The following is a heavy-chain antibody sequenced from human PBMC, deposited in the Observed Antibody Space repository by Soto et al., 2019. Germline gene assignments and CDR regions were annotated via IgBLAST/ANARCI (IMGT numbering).Heavy chain of an antibody. V-gene: IGHV3-21*01. D-gene: IGHD3-22*01. J-gene: IGHJ5*02. CDR2: ITSDSSHI. CDR3: ATPYYYNH. Sequence: RRSGAASGFMFNAYSMNWVRQAPGKGLEWLASITSDSSHIDYADSVRGRFAVSRDNARKSLYLQMDSLGVEDTGVYYCATPYYYNHWGPGTLVTVSS. CDR1: GFMFNAYS.